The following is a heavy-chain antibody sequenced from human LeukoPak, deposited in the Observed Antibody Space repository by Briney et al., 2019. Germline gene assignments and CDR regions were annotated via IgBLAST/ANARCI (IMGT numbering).Heavy chain of an antibody. CDR1: GYTFTGYY. D-gene: IGHD3-3*01. J-gene: IGHJ6*02. Sequence: ASVKVSCKASGYTFTGYYMHWVRQAPGQGLEWMGWINPNNGGTKYAQKFQGRVTMTRDTSISTAHMELSRLRSDDTAVYYCATVGSGYIPTYYYYGMDVWGQGTTVTVSS. V-gene: IGHV1-2*02. CDR2: INPNNGGT. CDR3: ATVGSGYIPTYYYYGMDV.